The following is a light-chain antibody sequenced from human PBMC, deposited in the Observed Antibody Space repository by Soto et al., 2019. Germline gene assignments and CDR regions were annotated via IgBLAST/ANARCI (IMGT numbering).Light chain of an antibody. J-gene: IGKJ4*01. CDR2: AAS. CDR1: QGIGHD. CDR3: LQDYTYPRT. Sequence: AIEMTQSPSSLSVSVGDRVTITCRASQGIGHDLGWYQQKPGKAPELLIYAASILQSGVPSRFSGSGSGTDFTLTITSLQPEDFAIYYCLQDYTYPRTFGGGTKVEIK. V-gene: IGKV1-6*01.